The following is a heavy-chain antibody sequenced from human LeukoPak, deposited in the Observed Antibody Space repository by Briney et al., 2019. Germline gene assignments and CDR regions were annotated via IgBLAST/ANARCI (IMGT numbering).Heavy chain of an antibody. J-gene: IGHJ4*01. CDR1: GFTFSDYG. D-gene: IGHD3-10*01. CDR3: AKVFEVRGARRPKDY. CDR2: ISYDGGNK. V-gene: IGHV3-30*18. Sequence: PGGSLRLSCAASGFTFSDYGMHWVRQAPGKGLEWVALISYDGGNKFYADSVRDRFTISRDNSKNTLFLQMNSLRIEDTAVYYCAKVFEVRGARRPKDYWGHGTLVIVSS.